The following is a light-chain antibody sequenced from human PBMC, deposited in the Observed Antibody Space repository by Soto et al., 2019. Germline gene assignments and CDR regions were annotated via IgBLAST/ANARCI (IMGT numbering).Light chain of an antibody. Sequence: EIVLTQSPATLSLSPGDRATLSCRASQSVIISLAWYQQKPGQAPRLLIYDASNRATGIPARFSGSGSGTDFTLTISSLEPEDFAVYSCQQRSSWPPVFGGGTKVEIK. V-gene: IGKV3-11*01. CDR1: QSVIIS. CDR3: QQRSSWPPV. CDR2: DAS. J-gene: IGKJ4*01.